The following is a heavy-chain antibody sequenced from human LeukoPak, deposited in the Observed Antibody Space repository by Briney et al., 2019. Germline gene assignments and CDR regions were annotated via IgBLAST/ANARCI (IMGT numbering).Heavy chain of an antibody. V-gene: IGHV3-21*01. J-gene: IGHJ4*02. CDR3: ARDRYGDYEHDY. Sequence: SGGSLRLSCAASGFTFSSYSMNWVRQAPGKGLEWVSSISSSSSYIYYADSVKGRFTISRDNAKNSLYLQMNSLRAEDTAVYYCARDRYGDYEHDYWGQGTLVTVSS. D-gene: IGHD4-17*01. CDR1: GFTFSSYS. CDR2: ISSSSSYI.